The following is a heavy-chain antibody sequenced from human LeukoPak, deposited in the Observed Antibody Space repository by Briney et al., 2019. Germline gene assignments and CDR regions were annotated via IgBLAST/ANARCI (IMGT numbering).Heavy chain of an antibody. D-gene: IGHD6-13*01. CDR1: GYSFTDYW. V-gene: IGHV5-51*01. Sequence: GESLKISCQVSGYSFTDYWIGWVRQMPGKGLESMGIIYPADSDTTYSPSFQGQVTFSADKSISTAYLQWSSLKAADTAMYYCARQLGAAAGRVFFDFWGQGTLVSVSS. CDR3: ARQLGAAAGRVFFDF. J-gene: IGHJ4*02. CDR2: IYPADSDT.